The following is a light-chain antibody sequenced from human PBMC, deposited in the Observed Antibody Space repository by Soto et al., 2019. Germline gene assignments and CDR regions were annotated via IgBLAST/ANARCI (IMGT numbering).Light chain of an antibody. CDR2: DAS. V-gene: IGKV3-11*01. CDR1: QRVTNY. J-gene: IGKJ1*01. CDR3: QQRSNWPSGT. Sequence: EIVLTQSPATLYLSPGERATLSCRASQRVTNYLAWYQQNPGQAPRLLIYDASNRATGIPARCSGSGSGTDFTLTIRSLEPEDFAVYYCQQRSNWPSGTFGQGTKVGIK.